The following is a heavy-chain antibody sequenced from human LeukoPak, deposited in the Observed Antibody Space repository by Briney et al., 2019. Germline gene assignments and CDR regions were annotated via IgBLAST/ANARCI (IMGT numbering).Heavy chain of an antibody. CDR3: AKDAAIFGVVIIGYNYYYYMDV. J-gene: IGHJ6*03. CDR2: IRYDGSNK. D-gene: IGHD3-3*01. V-gene: IGHV3-30*02. CDR1: GFTFSSYG. Sequence: GSLRLSCVASGFTFSSYGMHWVRQAPGKGLEWVAFIRYDGSNKYYAESVKGRFTISRDNSKNTLYLQMNSLRADDTAVYYCAKDAAIFGVVIIGYNYYYYMDVWGKGTTVTVSS.